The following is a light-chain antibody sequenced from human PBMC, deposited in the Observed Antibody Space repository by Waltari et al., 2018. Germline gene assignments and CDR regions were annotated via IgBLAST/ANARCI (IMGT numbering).Light chain of an antibody. CDR3: CSYAGRNIWV. J-gene: IGLJ3*02. CDR1: SSDVGFYNL. V-gene: IGLV2-23*02. Sequence: QSALTQPASVSGSPGQSITISCTGTSSDVGFYNLVSGYQRHPGKAPELVVYEVISRPSGVSKRFSGSKSGNTASLPISGLQAEDEADYYCCSYAGRNIWVFGGGTKLTVL. CDR2: EVI.